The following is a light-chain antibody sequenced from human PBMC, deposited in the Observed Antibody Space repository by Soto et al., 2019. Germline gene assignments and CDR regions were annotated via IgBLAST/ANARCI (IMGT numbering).Light chain of an antibody. V-gene: IGLV1-40*01. Sequence: QSVLTQPPSVSAAPGQKVTISCSGSSSNIGDNYVSWYQQLPGTAPRLLIYANNNRPSGVPDRFSGSKSGTSASLAITGLQADDEAEYYCQSYDFGLSAHNYVFGTGTKLTVL. CDR1: SSNIGDNY. J-gene: IGLJ1*01. CDR2: ANN. CDR3: QSYDFGLSAHNYV.